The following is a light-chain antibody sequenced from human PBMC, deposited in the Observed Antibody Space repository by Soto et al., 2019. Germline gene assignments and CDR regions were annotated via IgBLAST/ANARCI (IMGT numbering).Light chain of an antibody. CDR3: QQYNNWPPIT. Sequence: TQSPATLSLSPWERATLSCSASENVRTFVDWYQQKPGQAPRLLIYGASNRATDIPARFSGSGSGTEFTLTISSLQSEDFAVYFCQQYNNWPPITFGQGTRLEIK. CDR2: GAS. J-gene: IGKJ5*01. V-gene: IGKV3D-15*01. CDR1: ENVRTF.